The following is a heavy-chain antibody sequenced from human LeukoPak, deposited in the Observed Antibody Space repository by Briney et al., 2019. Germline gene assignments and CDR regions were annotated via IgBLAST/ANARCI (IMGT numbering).Heavy chain of an antibody. J-gene: IGHJ4*02. Sequence: PGGSLRLSCAASGFTFGSYNMNWVRQAPGKGLEWVSSIRSSSSYTFYADSVKGRFIISRDNAKYSLYLQMNSLRGEDTALYYCARDPEYSHPYGTLDYWGQGTLVTVSS. CDR1: GFTFGSYN. V-gene: IGHV3-21*04. CDR2: IRSSSSYT. CDR3: ARDPEYSHPYGTLDY. D-gene: IGHD2/OR15-2a*01.